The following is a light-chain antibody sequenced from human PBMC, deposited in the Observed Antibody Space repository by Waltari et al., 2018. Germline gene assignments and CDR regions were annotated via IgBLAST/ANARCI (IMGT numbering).Light chain of an antibody. Sequence: EIVLTQSPGTLSLSPGERATLSCRSSQSVSRTLAWYQQKAGQAPRLLIYDASSRATDIPDRFSGSGSGTDFSLTISRLEPEDFAVYYCQKYGTHPATFGQGTRVEIQ. J-gene: IGKJ1*01. CDR3: QKYGTHPAT. V-gene: IGKV3-20*01. CDR1: QSVSRT. CDR2: DAS.